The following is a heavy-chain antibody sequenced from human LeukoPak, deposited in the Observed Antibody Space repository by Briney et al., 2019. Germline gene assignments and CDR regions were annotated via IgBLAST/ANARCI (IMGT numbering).Heavy chain of an antibody. CDR2: INPSGGST. Sequence: GASVKVSCKASGGTFSSYAISWVRQAPGQGLEWMGIINPSGGSTSYAQKFQGRVTMTRDTSTSTVYMELSSLRSEDTAVYYCARAGGSYRSFDYWGQGTLVTVSS. CDR1: GGTFSSYA. D-gene: IGHD1-26*01. V-gene: IGHV1-46*01. J-gene: IGHJ4*02. CDR3: ARAGGSYRSFDY.